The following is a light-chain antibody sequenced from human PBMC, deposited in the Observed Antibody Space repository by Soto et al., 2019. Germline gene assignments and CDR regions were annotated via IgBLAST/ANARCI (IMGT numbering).Light chain of an antibody. Sequence: DIPMTQSPSSLSASVGDRVTITCRASQSISSSLNWYRQNPVKAPKLLIYAASSLQNGVSSRFSGSGSGTDFTLTISSLQPEDFATYYCQQSYSTPYTFGQGTRLDIK. CDR1: QSISSS. J-gene: IGKJ2*01. CDR3: QQSYSTPYT. CDR2: AAS. V-gene: IGKV1-39*01.